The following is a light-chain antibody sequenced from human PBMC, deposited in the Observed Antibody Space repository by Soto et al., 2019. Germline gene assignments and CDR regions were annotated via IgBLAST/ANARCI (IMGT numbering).Light chain of an antibody. V-gene: IGKV3-20*01. J-gene: IGKJ5*01. CDR2: VAS. CDR3: RQYGTSPIA. CDR1: QNVGGRF. Sequence: EIVLTQSPGTLSLSPGERATLSCRASQNVGGRFLAWYQQKPGQAPRLLINVASTRATGLPDRFSGSGSGTDFTLTISRLEPEDFAVYYCRQYGTSPIAFGQGTRLE.